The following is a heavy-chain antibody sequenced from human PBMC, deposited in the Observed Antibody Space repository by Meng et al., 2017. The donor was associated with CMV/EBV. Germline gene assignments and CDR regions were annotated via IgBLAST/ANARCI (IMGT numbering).Heavy chain of an antibody. CDR1: GYPFTTYG. J-gene: IGHJ5*02. CDR3: ARGRRGADNWFDP. Sequence: VQSGPEMKKPVASVKVSCKASGYPFTTYGITWVRQASGQSLEWMGWISAYHGNTNYAQKLQGRVTMTTDTSTSTAYMELRSLRSDDTAVYYCARGRRGADNWFDPWGQGTLVTVSS. CDR2: ISAYHGNT. V-gene: IGHV1-18*01.